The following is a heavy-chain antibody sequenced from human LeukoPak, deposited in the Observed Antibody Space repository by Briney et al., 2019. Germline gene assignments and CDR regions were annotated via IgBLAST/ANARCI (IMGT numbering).Heavy chain of an antibody. Sequence: GGSLRLSCAASGFTFSSYAMSWVRQAPGKGLEWVSAISGSGGSTYYADSVKGRFTIYRDNSKNTLFLHMNSLRAEDTAVYYCAKATYSSNWNLYFDSWGQGTLVTVSS. CDR3: AKATYSSNWNLYFDS. V-gene: IGHV3-23*01. D-gene: IGHD6-13*01. J-gene: IGHJ4*02. CDR1: GFTFSSYA. CDR2: ISGSGGST.